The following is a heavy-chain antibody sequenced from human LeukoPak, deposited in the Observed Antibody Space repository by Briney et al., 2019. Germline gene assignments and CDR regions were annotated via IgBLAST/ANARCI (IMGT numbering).Heavy chain of an antibody. CDR3: ARDRLDIVVFPPSKQRRYMDV. Sequence: PSETLSLTCTVSGGSISSYYWSWIRQPPGKGLEWIGYIYYSGSTNYNPSLKSRVTMSVDTSNNQFSLKMRSVTAADTAVYYCARDRLDIVVFPPSKQRRYMDVWGKGTTVTVSS. D-gene: IGHD2-15*01. J-gene: IGHJ6*03. V-gene: IGHV4-59*01. CDR1: GGSISSYY. CDR2: IYYSGST.